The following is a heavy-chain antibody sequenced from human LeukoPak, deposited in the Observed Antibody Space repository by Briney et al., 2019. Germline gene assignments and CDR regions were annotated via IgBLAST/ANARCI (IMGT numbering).Heavy chain of an antibody. V-gene: IGHV3-74*01. CDR2: INTGGSRT. CDR1: GFTFSNYR. D-gene: IGHD3-3*01. Sequence: PGGSLRLSCAPPGFTFSNYRMHRVRHAPGKGLVWVSCINTGGSRTDYADSVKGRFTISRVNAKDTLYLQRNSLRAEDTAVYYCVRLLDRDYWGEGTLVSVSS. J-gene: IGHJ4*02. CDR3: VRLLDRDY.